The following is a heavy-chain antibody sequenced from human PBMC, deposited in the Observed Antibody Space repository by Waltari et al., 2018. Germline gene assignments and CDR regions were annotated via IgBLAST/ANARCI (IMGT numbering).Heavy chain of an antibody. CDR1: GGSISSSSYY. D-gene: IGHD1-26*01. Sequence: QLQLQESGPGLVKPSETLSLTCTVSGGSISSSSYYWGGIRQPPGKGLEWIGSIYYSESTYYNPSLKSRVTISVDTFKNQFSLKLSSVTAADTAVYYCARHQSHSGSYVRVYYYMDVWGKGTTVTVSS. V-gene: IGHV4-39*01. CDR3: ARHQSHSGSYVRVYYYMDV. CDR2: IYYSEST. J-gene: IGHJ6*03.